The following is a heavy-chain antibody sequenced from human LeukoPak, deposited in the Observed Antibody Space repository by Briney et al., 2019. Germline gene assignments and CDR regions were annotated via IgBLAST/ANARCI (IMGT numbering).Heavy chain of an antibody. CDR1: GGSVSSYY. V-gene: IGHV4-59*08. CDR2: IFYSGSP. Sequence: SETLSLTCTVSGGSVSSYYWSWIRQPPGKGLEWIGFIFYSGSPNYNPSLKSRVTISVDTSKNQFSLKLSSVTAADTAVYYCARRVGYDSSGYYHWYFDLWGRGTLVTVSS. J-gene: IGHJ2*01. CDR3: ARRVGYDSSGYYHWYFDL. D-gene: IGHD3-22*01.